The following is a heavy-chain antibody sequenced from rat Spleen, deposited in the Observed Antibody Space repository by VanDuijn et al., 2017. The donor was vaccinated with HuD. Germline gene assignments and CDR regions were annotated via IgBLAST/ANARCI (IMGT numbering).Heavy chain of an antibody. Sequence: EVQLVESGGGLVQPGRSLKLSCAASGFTFSDYYMAWVRQAPKKGQEWVASISYEGSSTYYGDSVKGRFTISRDNAKSTLYLQMNSLRSEDTATYYCARRKLGWFAYWGQGVMVTVSS. J-gene: IGHJ2*01. CDR3: ARRKLGWFAY. V-gene: IGHV5-22*01. D-gene: IGHD5-1*01. CDR2: ISYEGSST. CDR1: GFTFSDYY.